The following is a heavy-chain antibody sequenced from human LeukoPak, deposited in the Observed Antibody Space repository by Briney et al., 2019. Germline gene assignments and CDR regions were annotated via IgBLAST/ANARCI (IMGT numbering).Heavy chain of an antibody. CDR3: AKDRIWFGGRIDY. CDR1: GFTFSSYA. D-gene: IGHD3-10*01. J-gene: IGHJ4*02. CDR2: ISGSGGST. V-gene: IGHV3-23*01. Sequence: GGPLRLSCAASGFTFSSYAMSWVRQAPGKGLEWVSAISGSGGSTYYADSVKGRFTISRDNSKNTLYLQMNSLRAEDTAVYYCAKDRIWFGGRIDYWGQGTLVTVSS.